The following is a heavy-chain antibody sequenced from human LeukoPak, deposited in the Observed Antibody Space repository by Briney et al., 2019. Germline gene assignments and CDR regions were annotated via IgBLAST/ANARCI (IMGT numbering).Heavy chain of an antibody. CDR3: ARGRDSRSFLIDY. Sequence: GRSLRLSCAGSGFTFASYAVHWVRQAPGKRLEWVAFISSDGTTEHYRDSVKGRFTLSRDNSKNTVSLQMNSLGTEDTAVYYCARGRDSRSFLIDYWGQGTLVTVSS. D-gene: IGHD3-10*01. V-gene: IGHV3-30-3*01. CDR2: ISSDGTTE. J-gene: IGHJ4*02. CDR1: GFTFASYA.